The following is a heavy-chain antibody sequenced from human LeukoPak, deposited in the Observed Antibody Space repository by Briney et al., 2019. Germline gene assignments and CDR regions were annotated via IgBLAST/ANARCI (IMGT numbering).Heavy chain of an antibody. CDR3: AKDPGYSSSWFYYGMDV. V-gene: IGHV3-30*18. D-gene: IGHD6-13*01. Sequence: PGGSLRLSCAASGFTFSSYGMHWVRQAPGKGLEWVAVISYVGSNKYYADSVKGRFTISRDNSKNTLYLQMNSLRAEDTAVYYCAKDPGYSSSWFYYGMDVWGQGTTVTVSS. CDR2: ISYVGSNK. CDR1: GFTFSSYG. J-gene: IGHJ6*02.